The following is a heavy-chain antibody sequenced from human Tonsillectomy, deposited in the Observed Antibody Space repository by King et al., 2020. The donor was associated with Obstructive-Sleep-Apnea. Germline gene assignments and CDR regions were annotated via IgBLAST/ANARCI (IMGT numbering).Heavy chain of an antibody. J-gene: IGHJ3*02. Sequence: VQLVESGGGLIQPGGSLRLSCAASGFTLSSYSMNWVRQAPGKGLEWVSYISRSASTIYYADSLKGRFAISRDNAKSSLYLQMNSLRAEVTAVYYCARDNRGQEDAFDIWGQGTMVTVSS. CDR2: ISRSASTI. CDR1: GFTLSSYS. V-gene: IGHV3-48*04. CDR3: ARDNRGQEDAFDI.